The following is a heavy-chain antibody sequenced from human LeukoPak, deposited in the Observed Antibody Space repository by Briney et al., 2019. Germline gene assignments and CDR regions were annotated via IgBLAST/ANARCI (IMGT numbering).Heavy chain of an antibody. V-gene: IGHV4-34*01. J-gene: IGHJ4*02. Sequence: PSETMSLTCAVYGGSFSGYYWSWIRQPPGKGLEWIGEINHIGSTNYNPSLKSRFTISVDKSKNQFSLKLSSVTAADTAVYYCARDRWELRLFDYWGQGTLVTVSS. CDR2: INHIGST. CDR1: GGSFSGYY. D-gene: IGHD1-26*01. CDR3: ARDRWELRLFDY.